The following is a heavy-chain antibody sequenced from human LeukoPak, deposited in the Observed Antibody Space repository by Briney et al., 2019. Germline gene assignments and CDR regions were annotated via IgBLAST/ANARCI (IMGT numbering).Heavy chain of an antibody. CDR2: IYYSGST. J-gene: IGHJ6*02. CDR1: GGSISSYY. Sequence: SETLSLTCTVSGGSISSYYWSWIRQPPGKGLEWIGYIYYSGSTNYNPSLKSRVTISVDTSKNQFSLKLSSVTAADTAVYYCARDDPYCYGMDVWGQGTTVTVSS. V-gene: IGHV4-59*01. CDR3: ARDDPYCYGMDV.